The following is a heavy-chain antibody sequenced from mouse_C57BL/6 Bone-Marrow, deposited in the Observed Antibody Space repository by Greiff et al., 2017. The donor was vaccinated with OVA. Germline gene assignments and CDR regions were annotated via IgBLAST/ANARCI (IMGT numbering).Heavy chain of an antibody. D-gene: IGHD3-2*02. CDR2: IHPNSGST. CDR3: ARARQLRQYYFDY. J-gene: IGHJ2*01. Sequence: QVQLQQPGAELVKPGASVKLSCKASGYTFTSYWMHWVKQRPGQGLEWIGMIHPNSGSTNYNEKFKSKATLTVDKSSSTAYMQLSSLTSEDSAVYYSARARQLRQYYFDYWGQGTTLTVSS. CDR1: GYTFTSYW. V-gene: IGHV1-64*01.